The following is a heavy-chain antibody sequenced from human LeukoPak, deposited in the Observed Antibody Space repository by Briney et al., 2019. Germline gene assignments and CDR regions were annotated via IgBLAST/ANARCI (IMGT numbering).Heavy chain of an antibody. V-gene: IGHV3-21*01. D-gene: IGHD2-8*01. CDR2: TSGSSSYI. J-gene: IGHJ4*02. CDR1: GFTFSSYS. CDR3: ARGTNIADY. Sequence: GGSLRLSCAVAGFTFSSYSMNWVRQAPGKGLEWVSSTSGSSSYIYYADSVKGRFTISRDNARNSLYLQMNSLRAEDTAVYYCARGTNIADYWGQGTLVTVSS.